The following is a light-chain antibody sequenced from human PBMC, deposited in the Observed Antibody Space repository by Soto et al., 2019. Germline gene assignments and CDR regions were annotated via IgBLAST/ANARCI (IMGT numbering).Light chain of an antibody. CDR3: QHTFNSPPWT. CDR1: QNIDMY. V-gene: IGKV1-39*01. J-gene: IGKJ1*01. Sequence: DIHMTQSPSSLSASVGDTVTITCRASQNIDMYLNWYQQKPGKAPRVLISGASNLQSGVPSRFSGIGSGTDFTLTISSLQSEDFASYFCQHTFNSPPWTFGQGTKVDIK. CDR2: GAS.